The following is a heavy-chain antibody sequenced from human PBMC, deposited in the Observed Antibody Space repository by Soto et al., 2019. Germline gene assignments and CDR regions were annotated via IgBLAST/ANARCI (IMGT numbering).Heavy chain of an antibody. Sequence: SETLSLTCAVYGGSFSGYYWSWIRQPPGKGLEWIGEINHSGSTNYHPSLKSRVTISVDTSKNQFSCELSSVTAADTAVYYCATRLTGDAFDIWGQGTMVTVSS. CDR2: INHSGST. CDR3: ATRLTGDAFDI. CDR1: GGSFSGYY. V-gene: IGHV4-34*01. D-gene: IGHD7-27*01. J-gene: IGHJ3*02.